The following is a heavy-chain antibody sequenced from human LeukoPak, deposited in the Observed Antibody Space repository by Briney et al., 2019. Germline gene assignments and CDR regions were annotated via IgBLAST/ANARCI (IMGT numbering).Heavy chain of an antibody. Sequence: PSETLSLTCTVSGYSISSGYYWGWIRPPPGKGLEWIGNIFHSGSTYYNPSLKSRVTISVDTSKNQFSLKLSSVTAADTAVYYCARDSGLETFDYWGQGTLVTVSS. CDR2: IFHSGST. CDR3: ARDSGLETFDY. CDR1: GYSISSGYY. D-gene: IGHD1-26*01. V-gene: IGHV4-38-2*02. J-gene: IGHJ4*02.